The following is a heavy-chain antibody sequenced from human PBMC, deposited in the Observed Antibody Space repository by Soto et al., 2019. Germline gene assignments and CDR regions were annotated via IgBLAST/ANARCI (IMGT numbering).Heavy chain of an antibody. V-gene: IGHV4-30-4*01. CDR1: GGSISSGDYY. D-gene: IGHD2-2*02. Sequence: PSETLSLTCTVSGGSISSGDYYWSWIRQPPGKGLEWIGYIYYSGSTYYNPSLKSRVTISVDTSKNQFSLKLSSVTAADTAVYYCARGGGYCSSTSCYNYYYGMDVWGQGTTVTVPS. CDR2: IYYSGST. CDR3: ARGGGYCSSTSCYNYYYGMDV. J-gene: IGHJ6*02.